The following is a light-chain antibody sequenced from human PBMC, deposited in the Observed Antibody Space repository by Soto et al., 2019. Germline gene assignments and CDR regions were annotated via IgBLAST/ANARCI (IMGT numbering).Light chain of an antibody. CDR1: QSILYTSKNRNH. V-gene: IGKV4-1*01. CDR3: QQHYSAPVT. Sequence: DIVMTQSPDSLAVSLGERATINCKSSQSILYTSKNRNHLAWYQQKPGQPPKLLIYSTSTRESGIPDRLSGSGSGTDFTPTIASLQAEDVAVYYCQQHYSAPVTFGQGAKVEIK. J-gene: IGKJ1*01. CDR2: STS.